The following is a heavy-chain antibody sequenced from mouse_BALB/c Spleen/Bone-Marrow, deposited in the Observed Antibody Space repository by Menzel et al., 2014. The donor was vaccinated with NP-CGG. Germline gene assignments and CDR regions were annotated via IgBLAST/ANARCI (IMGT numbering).Heavy chain of an antibody. CDR3: GRHAYYDQTEVSFVY. V-gene: IGHV5-9-2*01. J-gene: IGHJ3*01. Sequence: EVQLVESGGGLVKSGGSLKLSCAASGFTFNSYGMSWVRQTPEKRLEWVATISGWGSYTFYPDSVKGRFTISRDNDKNNLYLQLSSLRSEDTALYYCGRHAYYDQTEVSFVYWGQGTLVTVSA. CDR2: ISGWGSYT. CDR1: GFTFNSYG. D-gene: IGHD2-4*01.